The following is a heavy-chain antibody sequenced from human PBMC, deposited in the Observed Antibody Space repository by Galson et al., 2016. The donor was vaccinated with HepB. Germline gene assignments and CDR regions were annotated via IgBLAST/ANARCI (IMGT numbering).Heavy chain of an antibody. D-gene: IGHD5-24*01. V-gene: IGHV4-34*01. J-gene: IGHJ3*01. Sequence: LRLSCAASGFTFSTYAMSWVRQSPGKGLEWIGEIYHTGTTNYNASLNSRVTMSIDTSKNSFSLSLNSLTAADTAVYYWARIREGYLPLDGFDVWGRGTMVTVSS. CDR1: GFTFSTYA. CDR2: IYHTGTT. CDR3: ARIREGYLPLDGFDV.